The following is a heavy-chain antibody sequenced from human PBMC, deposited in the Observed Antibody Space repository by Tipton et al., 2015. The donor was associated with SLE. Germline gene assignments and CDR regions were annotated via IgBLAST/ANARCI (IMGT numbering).Heavy chain of an antibody. CDR1: GGSFSGYY. Sequence: TLSLTCAVYGGSFSGYYWTWIRQPPGKGLGWIGDINHSGSTNYNPSLKSRVAISLDTSKNQFSLKLNSVTAADTAVYYCARQDTMIVFYWGQGTLVTVSS. V-gene: IGHV4-34*01. CDR2: INHSGST. D-gene: IGHD3-22*01. CDR3: ARQDTMIVFY. J-gene: IGHJ4*02.